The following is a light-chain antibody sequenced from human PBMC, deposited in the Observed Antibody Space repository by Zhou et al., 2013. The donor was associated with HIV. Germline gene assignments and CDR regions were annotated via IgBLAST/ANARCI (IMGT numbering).Light chain of an antibody. Sequence: DIQMTQSPSTLSASVGDRVTITCRASQSISSWLAWYQQKPGKAPNLLIYKASTLDTGVPSRFSGSGSGAEFTLTISSLQPDDFATYYCQQCDSYPWTFGQGTKVEIK. CDR1: QSISSW. V-gene: IGKV1-5*03. J-gene: IGKJ1*01. CDR3: QQCDSYPWT. CDR2: KAS.